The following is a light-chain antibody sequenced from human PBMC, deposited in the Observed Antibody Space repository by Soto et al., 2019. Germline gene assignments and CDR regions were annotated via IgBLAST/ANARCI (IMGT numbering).Light chain of an antibody. CDR2: DDS. V-gene: IGLV3-21*02. CDR3: QVWDSDTDHLV. CDR1: NIGIKS. J-gene: IGLJ1*01. Sequence: SYELTQPPSVSVAPGQTATVTCGGNNIGIKSVRWYQQKPGQAPVLVVYDDSDRPSGIPERFSGSNSGNTATLTISRVEAGHEAEYYCQVWDSDTDHLVFATGTKVTVL.